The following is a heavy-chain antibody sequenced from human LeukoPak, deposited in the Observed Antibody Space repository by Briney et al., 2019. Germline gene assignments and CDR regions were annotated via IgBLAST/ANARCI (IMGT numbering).Heavy chain of an antibody. V-gene: IGHV1-18*01. CDR3: ARGQRVVVTPYDAFDI. CDR1: GYTFTSYG. D-gene: IGHD3-22*01. Sequence: ASVKVSCKASGYTFTSYGISWVRQAPGQGLEWMGWISAYNGNTNYARKLQGRVTMTTDTSTSTAYMELRSLRSDDTAVYYCARGQRVVVTPYDAFDIWGQGTMVTVSS. CDR2: ISAYNGNT. J-gene: IGHJ3*02.